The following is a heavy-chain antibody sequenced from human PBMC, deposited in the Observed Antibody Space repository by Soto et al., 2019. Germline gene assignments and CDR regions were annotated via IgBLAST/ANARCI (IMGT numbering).Heavy chain of an antibody. J-gene: IGHJ3*02. Sequence: QVQLQESGPGLVKPSQTLSLTCTVSGGSISYGGYYWTWIRQHPGKGLEWMGYIYYSLRTQYNPSLKSRVTISADTSKNQFSLKLTSVTAADTAVYYCARALADFGDFEAFDIWGQGTMVTVSS. D-gene: IGHD4-17*01. CDR1: GGSISYGGYY. CDR2: IYYSLRT. CDR3: ARALADFGDFEAFDI. V-gene: IGHV4-31*03.